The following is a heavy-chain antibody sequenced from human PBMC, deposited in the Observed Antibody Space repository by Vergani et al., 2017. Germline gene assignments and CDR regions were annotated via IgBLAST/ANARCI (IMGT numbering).Heavy chain of an antibody. CDR2: FYSTGST. Sequence: QVQLQESGPGLVKPSQTLSLTCSVSGDSISSGVYYWNWIRQHPGKGLEWIGYFYSTGSTHHNPSRRRRINMSVDTSKNQFSLKLNSVTAADTAMYYCARMGGYDEGDAFRIGYFDSWGPGILVIVSS. V-gene: IGHV4-31*03. D-gene: IGHD3-22*01. CDR1: GDSISSGVYY. J-gene: IGHJ4*02. CDR3: ARMGGYDEGDAFRIGYFDS.